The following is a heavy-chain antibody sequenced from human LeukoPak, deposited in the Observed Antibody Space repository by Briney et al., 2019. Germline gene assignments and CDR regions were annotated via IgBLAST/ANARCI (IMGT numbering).Heavy chain of an antibody. D-gene: IGHD3-10*01. Sequence: GGSLRLSCAASGFTFSNYALYWVRQPPGKGLEWVATISASGGTTYYADSVKGRFTISRDNSKNTLYLQMNSLRAEDTAVYYCASGPEDRGVNYFDYWGQGTLVTVSS. CDR3: ASGPEDRGVNYFDY. J-gene: IGHJ4*02. CDR1: GFTFSNYA. CDR2: ISASGGTT. V-gene: IGHV3-23*01.